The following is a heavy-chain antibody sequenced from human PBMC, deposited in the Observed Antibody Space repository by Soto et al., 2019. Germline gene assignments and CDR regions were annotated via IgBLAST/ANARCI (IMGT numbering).Heavy chain of an antibody. V-gene: IGHV1-69*01. Sequence: QGQLVQSGAEVKKPGSSVKVSCKASGGTFSNFVISWVRQAPGQGLEWMGGIIPIFGTANYAQKFQGRVTITADESTSTAYMELSRLRAEDTAVYHCAREGPSKPSAYDSSGYYFMDVWGQGTTVTVSS. D-gene: IGHD3-22*01. CDR3: AREGPSKPSAYDSSGYYFMDV. J-gene: IGHJ6*02. CDR1: GGTFSNFV. CDR2: IIPIFGTA.